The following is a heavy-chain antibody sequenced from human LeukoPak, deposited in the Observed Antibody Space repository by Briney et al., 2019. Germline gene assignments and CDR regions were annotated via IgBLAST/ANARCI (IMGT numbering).Heavy chain of an antibody. CDR2: IYYSGST. D-gene: IGHD3-10*01. CDR1: GGSISSYY. Sequence: PSETLSLTCTVSGGSISSYYWSWIPQPPGKGLEWIGYIYYSGSTNYNPPLKSRDTISVDTSKNQLSLKLSSVTAADTAVYYCARHGGLWFGESNDAFDIWGQGTMVTVSS. V-gene: IGHV4-59*08. CDR3: ARHGGLWFGESNDAFDI. J-gene: IGHJ3*02.